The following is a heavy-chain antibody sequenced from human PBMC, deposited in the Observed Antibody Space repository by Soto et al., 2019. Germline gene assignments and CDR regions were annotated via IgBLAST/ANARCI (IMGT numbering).Heavy chain of an antibody. J-gene: IGHJ4*02. CDR1: GFTFSSYA. V-gene: IGHV3-23*01. Sequence: PGGSLRLSCAASGFTFSSYAMSWVRHPPGKGLEWVSAISGSGGSTYYADSVKGRFTISRDNTKNTQYMKMNSLRAEDTAVDCCAKVRGDYGRSGYWGQGTLVTVSS. CDR2: ISGSGGST. CDR3: AKVRGDYGRSGY. D-gene: IGHD4-17*01.